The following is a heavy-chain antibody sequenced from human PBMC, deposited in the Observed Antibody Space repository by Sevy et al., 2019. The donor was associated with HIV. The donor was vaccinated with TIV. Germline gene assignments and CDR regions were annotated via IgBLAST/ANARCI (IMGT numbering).Heavy chain of an antibody. CDR1: GLTFYSYD. CDR3: AKDQGGWGNFDY. D-gene: IGHD6-19*01. CDR2: INPSGDII. J-gene: IGHJ4*02. V-gene: IGHV3-23*01. Sequence: GGSLRLSCVASGLTFYSYDMNWVRQAPGKGPEWVSRINPSGDIIDYADFVKGRFTVSRDNSKNTLYLQMNSLRAEDTALYYCAKDQGGWGNFDYWGQGTLVTVSS.